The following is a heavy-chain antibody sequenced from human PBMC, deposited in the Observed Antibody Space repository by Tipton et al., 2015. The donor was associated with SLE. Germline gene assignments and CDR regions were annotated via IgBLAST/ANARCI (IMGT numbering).Heavy chain of an antibody. D-gene: IGHD3-16*01. CDR3: ARMGDRWYFDL. CDR2: IYFSGRT. V-gene: IGHV4-31*11. Sequence: TLSLTCAVYGGSLSDYYWTWIRQHPGKGLEFIAFIYFSGRTYYSPSLKSRVTISVDTSENQFSLKLSSVTAADTAVYYCARMGDRWYFDLWGRGTLLTVSS. J-gene: IGHJ2*01. CDR1: GGSLSDYY.